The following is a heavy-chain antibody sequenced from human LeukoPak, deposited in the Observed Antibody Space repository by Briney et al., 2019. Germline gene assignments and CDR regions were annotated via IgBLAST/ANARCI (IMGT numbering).Heavy chain of an antibody. J-gene: IGHJ4*02. V-gene: IGHV4-59*08. D-gene: IGHD3-22*01. CDR2: IYYSGST. CDR3: ARLNWYYYDSSGYYPD. CDR1: GGSISSYY. Sequence: SETLSLTRTVSGGSISSYYWSWLRQPPGKGLEWIGYIYYSGSTNYNPSLKSRVTISVDTSKNQFSLKLSSVTAADTAVYYCARLNWYYYDSSGYYPDWGQGTLVTVSS.